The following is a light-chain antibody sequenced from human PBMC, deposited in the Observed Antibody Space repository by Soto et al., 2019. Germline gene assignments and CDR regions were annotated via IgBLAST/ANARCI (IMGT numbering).Light chain of an antibody. J-gene: IGKJ2*01. V-gene: IGKV3-15*01. CDR2: DAS. Sequence: ELVMTQSPVTLSVSPGKTATLSCRASQSVSHKVAWYQHKPGQAPRLLIYDASARVTCIPARFSGSGSGTEFPLTSSSRQTEDSEVYYCQQYDNWPPYTFGQGTNLEIK. CDR1: QSVSHK. CDR3: QQYDNWPPYT.